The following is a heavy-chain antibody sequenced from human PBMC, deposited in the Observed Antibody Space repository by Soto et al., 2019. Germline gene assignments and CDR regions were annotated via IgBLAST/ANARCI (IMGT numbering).Heavy chain of an antibody. V-gene: IGHV1-2*02. CDR3: ATLSNYYDSSGQIGSFDY. J-gene: IGHJ4*02. CDR1: GYTFTGYY. CDR2: INPNSGGT. D-gene: IGHD3-22*01. Sequence: QVQLVQSGAEVKKPGASVKVSCKASGYTFTGYYMHWVRQAPGQGLEWMGWINPNSGGTNYAQKFQGGVTMTRDTSISTAYMELSRLRSDDTAVYYCATLSNYYDSSGQIGSFDYWGQGTLVTVSS.